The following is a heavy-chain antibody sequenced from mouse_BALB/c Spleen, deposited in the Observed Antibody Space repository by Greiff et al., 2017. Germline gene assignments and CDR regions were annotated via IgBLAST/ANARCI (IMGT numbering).Heavy chain of an antibody. J-gene: IGHJ4*01. CDR2: INSNGGST. V-gene: IGHV5-6-3*01. CDR3: ARDRYDVDYAMDY. CDR1: GFTFSSYG. Sequence: EVKLVESGGGLVQPGGSLKLSCAASGFTFSSYGMSWVRQTPDKRLELVATINSNGGSTYYPDSVKGRFTISRDNAKNTLYLQMSSLKSEDTAMYYCARDRYDVDYAMDYWGQGTSVTVSS. D-gene: IGHD2-14*01.